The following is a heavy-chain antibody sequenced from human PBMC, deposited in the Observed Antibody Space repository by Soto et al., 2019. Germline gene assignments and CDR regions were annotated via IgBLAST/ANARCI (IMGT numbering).Heavy chain of an antibody. CDR3: TTSNYYYDSSGYSYDAFDI. V-gene: IGHV3-15*07. CDR2: IKSKTDGGTT. Sequence: PGGSLRLSCAASGFTFSNAWMNWVRQAPGKGLEWVGRIKSKTDGGTTDYAAPVKGRFTIPRDDSKNTLYLQMNSLKTEDTAVYYCTTSNYYYDSSGYSYDAFDIWGQGTMVTVSS. J-gene: IGHJ3*02. CDR1: GFTFSNAW. D-gene: IGHD3-22*01.